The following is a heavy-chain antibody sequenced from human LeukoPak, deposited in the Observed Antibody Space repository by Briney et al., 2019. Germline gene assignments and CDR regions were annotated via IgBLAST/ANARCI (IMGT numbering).Heavy chain of an antibody. V-gene: IGHV3-7*01. CDR1: GFTFSSYW. J-gene: IGHJ4*02. D-gene: IGHD2-15*01. CDR3: ARDRDSRNYFDY. CDR2: IKQDGSEK. Sequence: GGALRLSCAASGFTFSSYWMSWVRQAPGKGLGWVANIKQDGSEKYYVDSVKGRFTISRDNAKNSLYLQMNSLRAEDTAVYYCARDRDSRNYFDYWGQGTLVTVSS.